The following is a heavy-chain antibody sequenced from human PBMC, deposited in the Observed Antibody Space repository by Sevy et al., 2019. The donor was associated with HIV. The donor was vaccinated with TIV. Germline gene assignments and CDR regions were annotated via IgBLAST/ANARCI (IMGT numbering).Heavy chain of an antibody. Sequence: GGSLRLSCAASGFTFSSYSTNWVRQAPGKGLEWVSSISSSSSYIYNEDSVKGRITISRDNAKNSLYLQMNSLRAEDTAVYYCARDPSLLIVIAAGPLDYWGQGTLVTVSS. CDR1: GFTFSSYS. CDR2: ISSSSSYI. V-gene: IGHV3-21*01. J-gene: IGHJ4*02. D-gene: IGHD6-25*01. CDR3: ARDPSLLIVIAAGPLDY.